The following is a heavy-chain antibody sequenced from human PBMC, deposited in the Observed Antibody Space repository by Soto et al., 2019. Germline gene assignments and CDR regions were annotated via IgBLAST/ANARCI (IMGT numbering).Heavy chain of an antibody. V-gene: IGHV4-30-4*01. CDR3: STDYSSGSQILVHFDY. CDR2: IYYSGST. D-gene: IGHD3-10*01. Sequence: SETLSLTCTVSGGSISSGDYYWSWIRQPPGKGLEWIGYIYYSGSTYYNPSLKSRVTISVDTSKNQFSLKLSSVTAADTAVYNCSTDYSSGSQILVHFDYWGHGTLVTVSS. CDR1: GGSISSGDYY. J-gene: IGHJ4*01.